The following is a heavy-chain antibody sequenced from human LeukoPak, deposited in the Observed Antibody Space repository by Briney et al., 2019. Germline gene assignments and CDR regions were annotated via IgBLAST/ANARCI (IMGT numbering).Heavy chain of an antibody. Sequence: SETLSLTCAVYGGSFSGYYWSWIRQPPGKGLEWIGEINHSGSTNYNPSLKSRVTISVDTSKNQFSLKLSSVTAADTAVYYCARSPYCGGDCHLDYWGQGTLVTVSS. V-gene: IGHV4-34*01. CDR2: INHSGST. J-gene: IGHJ4*02. CDR1: GGSFSGYY. D-gene: IGHD2-21*02. CDR3: ARSPYCGGDCHLDY.